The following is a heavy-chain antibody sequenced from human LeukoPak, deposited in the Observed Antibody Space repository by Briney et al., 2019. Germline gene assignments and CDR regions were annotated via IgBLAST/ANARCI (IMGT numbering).Heavy chain of an antibody. D-gene: IGHD4-17*01. CDR1: GYTFTGYY. J-gene: IGHJ4*02. CDR3: ARDGPDYGDYADY. Sequence: ASVKVSCKASGYTFTGYYMHWVRQAPGRGLEWMGWINPNSGGTNYAQKFQGRVTMTRDTSISTAYMELSRLRSDDTAVYYCARDGPDYGDYADYWGQGTLVTVSS. V-gene: IGHV1-2*02. CDR2: INPNSGGT.